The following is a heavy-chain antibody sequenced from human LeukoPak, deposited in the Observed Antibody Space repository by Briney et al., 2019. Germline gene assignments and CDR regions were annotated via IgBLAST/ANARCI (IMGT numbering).Heavy chain of an antibody. J-gene: IGHJ4*02. CDR2: ISAYNGNT. Sequence: ASVKVSCKASGYTFTSSGISWGRQAPGQGFEWMGWISAYNGNTNYAQKLQGRVTMTTDTSTSTAYMELRSLRSDDTAVYYCAREWDIAAAGTDFDYWGQGTLVTVSS. CDR1: GYTFTSSG. V-gene: IGHV1-18*01. CDR3: AREWDIAAAGTDFDY. D-gene: IGHD6-13*01.